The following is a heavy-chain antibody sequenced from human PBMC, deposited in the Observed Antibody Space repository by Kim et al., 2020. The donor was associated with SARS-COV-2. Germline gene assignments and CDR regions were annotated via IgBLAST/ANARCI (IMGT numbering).Heavy chain of an antibody. CDR3: ARDRFRDTAMPNTAYYFDY. V-gene: IGHV1-69*13. J-gene: IGHJ4*02. CDR2: IIPIFGTA. Sequence: SVKVSCKASGGTFSSYAISWVRQAPGQGLEWMGGIIPIFGTANYAQKFQGRVTITADESTSTAYMELSSLRSEDTAVYYCARDRFRDTAMPNTAYYFDYWGQGTLVTVSS. D-gene: IGHD5-18*01. CDR1: GGTFSSYA.